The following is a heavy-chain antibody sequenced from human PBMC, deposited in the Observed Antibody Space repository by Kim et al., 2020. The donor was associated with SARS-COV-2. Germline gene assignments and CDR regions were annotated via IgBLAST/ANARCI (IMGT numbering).Heavy chain of an antibody. V-gene: IGHV1-69*13. Sequence: SVKVSCKASGGTFSSYAISWVRQAPGQGLEWMGGIIPIFGTANYAQKFQGRVTITADESTSTAYMELSSLRSEDTAVYYCARSNGLAAAKCRRITKSVPNYYYGMDVWGQGTTVTV. CDR2: IIPIFGTA. D-gene: IGHD6-13*01. J-gene: IGHJ6*01. CDR1: GGTFSSYA. CDR3: ARSNGLAAAKCRRITKSVPNYYYGMDV.